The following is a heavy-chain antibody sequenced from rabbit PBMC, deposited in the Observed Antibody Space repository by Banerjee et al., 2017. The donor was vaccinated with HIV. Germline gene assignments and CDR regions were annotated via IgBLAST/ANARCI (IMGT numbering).Heavy chain of an antibody. Sequence: QSLEESGGDLVKPGASLTLTCTATGFTLSSYWMCWVRQAPGKGLEWIACIYTGSSGYTYYASWAKGRFTISKTSSTTVTLQMTSLTAADTATYFCVRDVGGNDFDFDLWGQGTLVTVS. D-gene: IGHD1-1*01. CDR2: IYTGSSGYT. CDR3: VRDVGGNDFDFDL. J-gene: IGHJ4*01. V-gene: IGHV1S40*01. CDR1: GFTLSSYW.